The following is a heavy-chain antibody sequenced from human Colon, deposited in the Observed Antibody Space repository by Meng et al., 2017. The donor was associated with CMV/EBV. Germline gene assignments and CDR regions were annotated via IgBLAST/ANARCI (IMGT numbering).Heavy chain of an antibody. J-gene: IGHJ6*03. CDR2: IRYDGTVT. D-gene: IGHD1-26*01. CDR3: ARGERVSAADYYYYNMDV. Sequence: GGSLRLSCVASGFTFSRYWMHWVRKSPGKGLEWVSRIRYDGTVTNYADSVKDRFIISRDNAQNTLYLQMNSLGVEDTALYFCARGERVSAADYYYYNMDVWGQGTTVTVSS. CDR1: GFTFSRYW. V-gene: IGHV3-74*01.